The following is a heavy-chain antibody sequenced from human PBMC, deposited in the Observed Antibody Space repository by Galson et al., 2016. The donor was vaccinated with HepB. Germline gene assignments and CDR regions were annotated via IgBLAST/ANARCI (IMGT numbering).Heavy chain of an antibody. CDR1: GFSFSAST. CDR2: IKANNYAT. V-gene: IGHV3-73*01. Sequence: SLRLSCAASGFSFSASTMHWVRQASGKGLEWVGRIKANNYATAYAASVKGRFTISRDDSKNTAHLQMNSLKSEDTAVYYCVRGGSGGYYYMDVWGKGTTVTVSS. D-gene: IGHD3-10*01. J-gene: IGHJ6*03. CDR3: VRGGSGGYYYMDV.